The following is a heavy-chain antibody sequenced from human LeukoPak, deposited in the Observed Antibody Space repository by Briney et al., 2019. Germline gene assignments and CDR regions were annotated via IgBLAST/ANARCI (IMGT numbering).Heavy chain of an antibody. CDR1: GFTFSGSA. J-gene: IGHJ5*02. D-gene: IGHD3-10*01. CDR3: ARDSRARRFGEFLSRAAQYNWFDP. CDR2: IRSKANSYAT. Sequence: SGGSLRLSCAASGFTFSGSAMHWVRQASGKGLEWVGRIRSKANSYATAYAASVKGRFTISRDDSKNTAYLQMNSLKTEDTAVYYCARDSRARRFGEFLSRAAQYNWFDPWGQGTLVTVSS. V-gene: IGHV3-73*01.